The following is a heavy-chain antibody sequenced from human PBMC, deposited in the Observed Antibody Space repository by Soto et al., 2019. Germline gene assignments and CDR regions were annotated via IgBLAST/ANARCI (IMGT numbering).Heavy chain of an antibody. CDR3: ARDYGSGSYFDY. D-gene: IGHD3-10*01. J-gene: IGHJ4*02. V-gene: IGHV3-23*01. CDR1: GFPFSSYA. CDR2: ISGSGGST. Sequence: EVQLLESGGVLVQPGGSLRLSCAASGFPFSSYAMCWVRQAPGKGLEWASAISGSGGSTYYAESVKGRFTISRDNSKNTLYVQMNSLRAEDTAVYYCARDYGSGSYFDYWGQGTLVPVSS.